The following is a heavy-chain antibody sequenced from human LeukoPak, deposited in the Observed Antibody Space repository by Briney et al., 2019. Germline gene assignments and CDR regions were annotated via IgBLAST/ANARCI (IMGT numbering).Heavy chain of an antibody. Sequence: ASVKVSCKAPGYTFINYYMHWVRQAPGQGLEWMGIVNPNDGSTSYAQNFQGRVTMTRDTSISTAYLELSRLTSDDTAMYYCARVPSYSGQDHGGDYWGQGTLVTVSS. V-gene: IGHV1-46*01. D-gene: IGHD5-12*01. CDR3: ARVPSYSGQDHGGDY. J-gene: IGHJ4*02. CDR2: VNPNDGST. CDR1: GYTFINYY.